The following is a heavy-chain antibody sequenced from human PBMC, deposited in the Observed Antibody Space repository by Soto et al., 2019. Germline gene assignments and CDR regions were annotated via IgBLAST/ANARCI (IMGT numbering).Heavy chain of an antibody. CDR3: ARLLFDSSSCYKHFGA. D-gene: IGHD6-13*01. J-gene: IGHJ5*02. V-gene: IGHV4-39*01. Sequence: SETLSLTCTVSGDSISSNSYFWGWIRQPPGKGLEWIASIYYSGSTYYNPSLRSRVTISVDTSKNQFSLRLSSVTAADTAVYYCARLLFDSSSCYKHFGAWGQGSLVTVDS. CDR1: GDSISSNSYF. CDR2: IYYSGST.